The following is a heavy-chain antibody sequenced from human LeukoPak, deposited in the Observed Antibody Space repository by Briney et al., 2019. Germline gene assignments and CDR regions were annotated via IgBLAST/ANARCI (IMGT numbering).Heavy chain of an antibody. V-gene: IGHV4-30-2*01. CDR3: ARVVVIHNWFDP. J-gene: IGHJ5*02. Sequence: PSETLSLTCAVYGGSFSGYYWSWIRQPPGKGLEWIGYIYHSGSTYYNPSLKSRVTISVDRSKNQFSLKLSSVTAADTAVYYCARVVVIHNWFDPWGQGTLVTVSS. D-gene: IGHD3-22*01. CDR1: GGSFSGYY. CDR2: IYHSGST.